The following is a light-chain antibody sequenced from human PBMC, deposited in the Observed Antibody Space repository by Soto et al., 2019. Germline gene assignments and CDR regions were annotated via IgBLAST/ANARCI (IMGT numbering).Light chain of an antibody. V-gene: IGLV1-40*01. J-gene: IGLJ2*01. Sequence: SVLTQPPSVSGAPGQRGTISFTGRRSNIGAGYDVHWYQQLPGTAPKLLIYGNSNRPSGVADRFSGSKSGTSTCLAITGLQAEDEADYYCQSYDSSLSIVVFGGGTKVTVL. CDR1: RSNIGAGYD. CDR2: GNS. CDR3: QSYDSSLSIVV.